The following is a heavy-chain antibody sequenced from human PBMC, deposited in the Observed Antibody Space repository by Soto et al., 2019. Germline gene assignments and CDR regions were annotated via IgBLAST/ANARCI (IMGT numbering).Heavy chain of an antibody. CDR2: SNPSGGSK. D-gene: IGHD6-13*01. V-gene: IGHV1-46*03. Sequence: QVQLVQYGAEVKKPGASVKVSCKASGYTFTSYYMHWVRQAPGQGLEWMGISNPSGGSKSYAQTFQCIFTIAMDTSTSTVYMQLSILRSYDTSGYYCSGHIAASGGYYIDGWGKCTTVTVSS. CDR1: GYTFTSYY. J-gene: IGHJ6*03. CDR3: SGHIAASGGYYIDG.